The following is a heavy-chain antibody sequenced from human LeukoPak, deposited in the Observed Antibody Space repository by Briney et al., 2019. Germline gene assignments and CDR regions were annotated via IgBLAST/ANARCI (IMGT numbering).Heavy chain of an antibody. D-gene: IGHD1-26*01. CDR1: GYTFTGYY. Sequence: ASVKVSFKASGYTFTGYYMHWVRQAPGQGLEWMGWINPNSGGTNYAQKFQGRVTMTRDTSISTAYMELSRLRSDDTAVYYCARDWGVGASPPNDAFDIWGQGTMVTVSS. J-gene: IGHJ3*02. CDR3: ARDWGVGASPPNDAFDI. V-gene: IGHV1-2*02. CDR2: INPNSGGT.